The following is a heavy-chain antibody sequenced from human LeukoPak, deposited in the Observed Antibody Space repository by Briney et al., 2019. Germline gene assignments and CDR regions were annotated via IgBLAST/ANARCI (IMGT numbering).Heavy chain of an antibody. CDR3: ARGQKYRNGYTVTELGSGYFDY. CDR2: IYYSGRT. CDR1: GGSISSYY. V-gene: IGHV4-59*01. J-gene: IGHJ4*02. Sequence: TSETLSLTCTVSGGSISSYYWSWIRQPPGKGLERIGYIYYSGRTNYNPSLKSRVTISVDTSKNQFSLTLSSVTAADTAVYYCARGQKYRNGYTVTELGSGYFDYWGQGTLVTVSS. D-gene: IGHD5-18*01.